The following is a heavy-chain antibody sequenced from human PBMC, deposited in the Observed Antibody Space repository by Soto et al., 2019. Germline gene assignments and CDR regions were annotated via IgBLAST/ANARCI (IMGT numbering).Heavy chain of an antibody. CDR2: ISSTTNYI. V-gene: IGHV3-21*06. Sequence: PGGSLRLSCAASGFTFNSYGMHWVRQGPGEGLEWVSSISSTTNYIYYGDSMKGRFTISRDNAKNSLYLEMNSLRAEGTAVYYCARESEDLTANFDYRGQIPLFPVSP. CDR3: ARESEDLTANFDY. J-gene: IGHJ4*02. CDR1: GFTFNSYG.